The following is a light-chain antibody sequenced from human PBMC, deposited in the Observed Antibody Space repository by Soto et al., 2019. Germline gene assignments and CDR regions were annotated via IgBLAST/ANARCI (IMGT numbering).Light chain of an antibody. CDR1: QSVGIY. CDR2: DAS. J-gene: IGKJ5*01. Sequence: EIVLTQSPATLSLSPGERATLSCRASQSVGIYLGWYQQRPGQAPRLLIYDASNRAAGIPGRFSGSGSGTDFTLTINSLEPEDFAVYYCQYRNTWPPAFGQGTRL. V-gene: IGKV3-11*01. CDR3: QYRNTWPPA.